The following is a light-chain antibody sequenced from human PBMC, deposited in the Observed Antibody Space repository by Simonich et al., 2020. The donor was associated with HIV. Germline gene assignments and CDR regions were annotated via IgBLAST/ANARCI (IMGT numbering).Light chain of an antibody. Sequence: EIVLTQSPATLSLSPGKIATLSFRAIQRFSSSLAWYQQKPSQAPRLLIYDASNWASGIPARFSGSGSGTDFTLTISCLEPEDFAVYYCQQRSNWPLTFGGGTKVEIK. J-gene: IGKJ4*01. CDR2: DAS. V-gene: IGKV3-11*01. CDR1: QRFSSS. CDR3: QQRSNWPLT.